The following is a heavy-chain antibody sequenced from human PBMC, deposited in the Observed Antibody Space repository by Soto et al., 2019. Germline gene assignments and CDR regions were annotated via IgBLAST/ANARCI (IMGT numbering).Heavy chain of an antibody. J-gene: IGHJ6*02. CDR1: GASVNSGIYY. V-gene: IGHV4-61*01. D-gene: IGHD6-13*01. Sequence: PSETLSLTCTVSGASVNSGIYYWSWIRQPPGKGLEWIGYIYYSENTNYNPSLESRLTISVDTSKSQFSLKLSSVTAADTAVYYCARSVAGYSGRRLDVWGQGTTVTVFS. CDR3: ARSVAGYSGRRLDV. CDR2: IYYSENT.